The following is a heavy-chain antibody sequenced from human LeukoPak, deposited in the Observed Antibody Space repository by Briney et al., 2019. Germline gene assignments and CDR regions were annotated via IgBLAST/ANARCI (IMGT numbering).Heavy chain of an antibody. J-gene: IGHJ4*02. Sequence: GGSLRLSCAASGLTFSSYAMDWVRQAPGKGLEWVPAISNDGTSTFYADSAKGRFTISRDNSKNTLYLQMNSLRAEDTAVYFCAKDITLIRGLIINYFDYWGQGTLVTVSS. CDR3: AKDITLIRGLIINYFDY. D-gene: IGHD3-10*01. CDR1: GLTFSSYA. CDR2: ISNDGTST. V-gene: IGHV3-23*01.